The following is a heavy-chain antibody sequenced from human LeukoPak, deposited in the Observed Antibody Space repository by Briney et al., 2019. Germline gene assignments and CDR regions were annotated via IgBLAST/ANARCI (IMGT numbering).Heavy chain of an antibody. CDR1: GYTFTSYC. Sequence: GASVKVSCKASGYTFTSYCMHWVRQAPGQGLEWMGIINPSGGSTSYAQKFQGRATMTRDTSTSTVYMELSSLRSEDTAVYYCARDTANSSSNRIFDYWGQGTLVTVSS. D-gene: IGHD6-13*01. J-gene: IGHJ4*02. CDR3: ARDTANSSSNRIFDY. V-gene: IGHV1-46*01. CDR2: INPSGGST.